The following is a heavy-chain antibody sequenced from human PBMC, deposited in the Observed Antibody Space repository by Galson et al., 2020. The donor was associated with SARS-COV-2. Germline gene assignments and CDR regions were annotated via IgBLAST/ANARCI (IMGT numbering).Heavy chain of an antibody. J-gene: IGHJ4*02. D-gene: IGHD1-1*01. CDR3: AKAEHQGNSFDY. Sequence: TGGSLRLSCAASGLTFSSYAMSWVRQAPGKGLEWVSAISGSGGSTYYADSVKGRFTISRDNSKNTLYLQMNSLRAEDTAVYYCAKAEHQGNSFDYWGQGTLVTVSS. V-gene: IGHV3-23*01. CDR2: ISGSGGST. CDR1: GLTFSSYA.